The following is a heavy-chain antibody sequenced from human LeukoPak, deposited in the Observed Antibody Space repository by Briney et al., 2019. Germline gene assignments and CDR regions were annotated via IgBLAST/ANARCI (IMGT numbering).Heavy chain of an antibody. CDR2: IYSGGGT. CDR1: GFIVSSNS. J-gene: IGHJ4*02. V-gene: IGHV3-53*01. Sequence: GGSLRLSCAASGFIVSSNSVTWVRQAPGKGLEWVSVIYSGGGTYYADSVKGRFTISRDNSKTTVYLQMNSLRPEDTAVYYCLWISTGGYWGQETLVTVS. CDR3: LWISTGGY. D-gene: IGHD2-21*01.